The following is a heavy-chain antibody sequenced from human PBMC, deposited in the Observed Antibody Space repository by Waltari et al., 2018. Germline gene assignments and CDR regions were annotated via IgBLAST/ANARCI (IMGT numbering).Heavy chain of an antibody. CDR3: VRHTRQQQPPEDWFDP. CDR2: IYHSGSA. J-gene: IGHJ5*02. Sequence: QVQLQESGPGLVKPSETLSLTCAVSGYSISSGYYWGWIRQPPGKGLEWIGSIYHSGSAYYNPTLKSRVTISVDTAKNQFSLTLSSVTAADTAVYYCVRHTRQQQPPEDWFDPWGQGTLVTVSS. D-gene: IGHD6-13*01. V-gene: IGHV4-38-2*01. CDR1: GYSISSGYY.